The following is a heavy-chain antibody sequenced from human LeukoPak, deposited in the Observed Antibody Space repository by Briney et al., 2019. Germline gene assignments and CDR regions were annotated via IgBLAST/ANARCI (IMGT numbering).Heavy chain of an antibody. J-gene: IGHJ4*02. CDR3: ARAPDYYDSSGYFPY. CDR2: INPNNGDT. V-gene: IGHV1-2*02. D-gene: IGHD3-22*01. Sequence: ASVKVSCKASGYTFTDYCLHWVRQAPGQGLEWMGWINPNNGDTNYAQKFQGRVTMTRDTSISTAYMELSRLRSDDTAVYYCARAPDYYDSSGYFPYWGQGTLVTVSS. CDR1: GYTFTDYC.